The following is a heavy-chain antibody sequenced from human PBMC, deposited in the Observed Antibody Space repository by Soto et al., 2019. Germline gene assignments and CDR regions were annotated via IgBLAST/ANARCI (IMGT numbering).Heavy chain of an antibody. V-gene: IGHV4-34*01. CDR1: GQSFSGHS. Sequence: QVQLQQWGAGLVKPSETLSLSCAVYGQSFSGHSWAWIRQPPGKGLEWFGEINESGSTYYNPSLKSRVPISTDTSKNQFSLKLSSVSAADTAAYFCARGSGIVALPGELEDVNYDYWGQGTLVNVSS. CDR3: ARGSGIVALPGELEDVNYDY. CDR2: INESGST. D-gene: IGHD1-1*01. J-gene: IGHJ4*02.